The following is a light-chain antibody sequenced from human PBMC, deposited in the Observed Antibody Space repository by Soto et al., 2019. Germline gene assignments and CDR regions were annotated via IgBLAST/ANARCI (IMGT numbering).Light chain of an antibody. Sequence: SYELTQPPSVSVAPEKTTTITCGGNNIGDKRVHWYRQKSGQAPVLLISYDSDRPSGIPERFSGSNSGNTATLTISRVEAGDEADYYCQVWDIMTDNYVFGGGTKVT. J-gene: IGLJ1*01. CDR3: QVWDIMTDNYV. V-gene: IGLV3-21*04. CDR1: NIGDKR. CDR2: YDS.